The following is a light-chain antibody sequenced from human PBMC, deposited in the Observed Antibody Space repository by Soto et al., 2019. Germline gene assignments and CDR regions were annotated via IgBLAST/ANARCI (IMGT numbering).Light chain of an antibody. CDR2: ETF. J-gene: IGKJ5*01. V-gene: IGKV3-11*01. CDR3: QQRSNWIT. Sequence: EIVLTQSPATLSLSPGDRATLSCKASQSVSSYLGWYQQRPGQAPRLLIYETFNRATGIPARFSGSLSGTDFSLTISSLEPEDFAIYYCQQRSNWITFGQGTRLEIK. CDR1: QSVSSY.